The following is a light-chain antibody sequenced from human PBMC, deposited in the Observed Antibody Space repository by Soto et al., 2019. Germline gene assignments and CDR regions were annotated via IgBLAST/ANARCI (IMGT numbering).Light chain of an antibody. Sequence: QSVLTQPPSASGTPGQRVTISCSGSSSNIGSNTVNWYQQLPGTAPKLLIYSYNQRPSGVPDRFSDSMSGTSASLAISGLQSEDEADYYCAAWDDSLNGDVFGTGTKLPVL. CDR1: SSNIGSNT. V-gene: IGLV1-44*01. CDR3: AAWDDSLNGDV. J-gene: IGLJ1*01. CDR2: SYN.